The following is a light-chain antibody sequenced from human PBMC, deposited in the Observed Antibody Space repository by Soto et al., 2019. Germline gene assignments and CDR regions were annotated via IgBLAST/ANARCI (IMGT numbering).Light chain of an antibody. J-gene: IGKJ1*01. Sequence: ATLAGRASQSVSSNYFARYKQRPGQTPRLLIYDASKRATGIPDRFSGSGSGTDFTLTISRLETEDFAVYYCQQYSSSRTFGQGTKVDIK. V-gene: IGKV3-20*01. CDR3: QQYSSSRT. CDR1: QSVSSNY. CDR2: DAS.